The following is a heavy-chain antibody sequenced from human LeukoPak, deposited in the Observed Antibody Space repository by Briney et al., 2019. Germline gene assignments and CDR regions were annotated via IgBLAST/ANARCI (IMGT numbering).Heavy chain of an antibody. CDR2: ISWNSGSI. Sequence: PGRSLRLSCAASGFTFDDYAMHWVRQAPGKGLEWVSGISWNSGSIGYADSVKGRFTISRDNAKNSLYLQMNSLRAEDTALYYCAKGPIAVAGYFDYWGRGTLVTVSS. CDR1: GFTFDDYA. J-gene: IGHJ4*02. D-gene: IGHD6-19*01. V-gene: IGHV3-9*01. CDR3: AKGPIAVAGYFDY.